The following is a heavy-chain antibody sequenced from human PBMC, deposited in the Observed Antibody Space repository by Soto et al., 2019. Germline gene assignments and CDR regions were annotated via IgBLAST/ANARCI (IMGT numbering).Heavy chain of an antibody. Sequence: EVQLVESGGGLVKPGGSLRLSCAASGFTFTNAWINWVRQAPGKGLEWVGRIQSKTDGGTDYAEPVKGRFAISRDDSNNMVYLQMNSLRTEDTAVYYCTTDSYSSIRIVRVDYWGHGTLVTVSS. J-gene: IGHJ4*01. D-gene: IGHD2-2*01. CDR2: IQSKTDGGT. CDR3: TTDSYSSIRIVRVDY. CDR1: GFTFTNAW. V-gene: IGHV3-15*07.